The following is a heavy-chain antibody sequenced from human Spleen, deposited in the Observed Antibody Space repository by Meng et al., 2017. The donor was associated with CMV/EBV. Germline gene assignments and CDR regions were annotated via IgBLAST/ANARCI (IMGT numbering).Heavy chain of an antibody. CDR3: AKNLGKPYSPSPYYGMDL. V-gene: IGHV3-30*02. CDR2: LRYDGNNK. D-gene: IGHD5-18*01. Sequence: GESLKISCAASGFTFSSYGMHWVRQAPGKGLEWVAFLRYDGNNKYYTDPVKGRFTISRDNSKNTLYLQMNSLRTEDTAMYFCAKNLGKPYSPSPYYGMDLLGQGTTVTVS. J-gene: IGHJ6*02. CDR1: GFTFSSYG.